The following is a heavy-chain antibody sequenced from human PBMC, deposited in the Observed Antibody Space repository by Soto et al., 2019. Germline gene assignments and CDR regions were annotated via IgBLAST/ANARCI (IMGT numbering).Heavy chain of an antibody. CDR3: ARERLERLIDY. Sequence: SVKVSCRASGYTFPNYYMRCVQQAPGQGLEWMGIINPSGGSTSYAQKFQGRVTMTRDTSTSTVYMELSSLRSEDTAVYYCARERLERLIDYWGQGTLVTGSS. CDR1: GYTFPNYY. J-gene: IGHJ4*02. V-gene: IGHV1-46*01. CDR2: INPSGGST. D-gene: IGHD1-1*01.